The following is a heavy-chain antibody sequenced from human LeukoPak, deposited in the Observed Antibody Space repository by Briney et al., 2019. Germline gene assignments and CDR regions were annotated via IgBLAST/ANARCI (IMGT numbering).Heavy chain of an antibody. Sequence: PGGSLRLSCAASGFTFSSYVMSWVRQAPGKGLEWVSVISGSGGSTYYTDSVKGRFTISRDNFKNTLYLQMNSLRAEDTAVYYCARVYYGSGSLHYYYYYMDVWGKGTTVTISS. V-gene: IGHV3-23*01. D-gene: IGHD3-10*01. CDR1: GFTFSSYV. CDR2: ISGSGGST. CDR3: ARVYYGSGSLHYYYYYMDV. J-gene: IGHJ6*03.